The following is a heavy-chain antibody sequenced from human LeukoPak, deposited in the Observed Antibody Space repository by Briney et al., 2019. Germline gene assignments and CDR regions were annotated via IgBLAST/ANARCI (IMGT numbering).Heavy chain of an antibody. J-gene: IGHJ4*02. CDR2: VNHSGYT. CDR3: ATMTRDQDFDC. V-gene: IGHV4-34*01. CDR1: GTSFTSYY. Sequence: PSETETLLCGVSGTSFTSYYWSWIRQTPGKGLEWIGEVNHSGYTNMNPYLMRRVTISVDTTNNQFSLMMTSVTAADTAVYFCATMTRDQDFDCRGQVTPV. D-gene: IGHD5-24*01.